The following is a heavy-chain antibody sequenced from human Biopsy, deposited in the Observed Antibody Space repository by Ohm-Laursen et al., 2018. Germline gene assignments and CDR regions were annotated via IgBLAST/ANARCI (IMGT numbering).Heavy chain of an antibody. J-gene: IGHJ6*02. V-gene: IGHV1-2*02. CDR1: GYTFIAYN. Sequence: GASVYVSCEVSGYTFIAYNIHCVRQAPGHGLEWMGWITPESGGTDYAQKFRGRVSMTRDTSISTVYMELKSLTSDDTAVSYCVKATDGKRYGMDVWGQGTTVTVSS. CDR3: VKATDGKRYGMDV. D-gene: IGHD1-26*01. CDR2: ITPESGGT.